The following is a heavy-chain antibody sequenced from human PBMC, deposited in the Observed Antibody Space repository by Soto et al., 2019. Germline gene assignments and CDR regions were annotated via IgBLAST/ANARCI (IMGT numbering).Heavy chain of an antibody. CDR3: GRPGGGATGKILYNAMDV. CDR1: GYTFTTYA. CDR2: INAANGNT. J-gene: IGHJ6*02. Sequence: ASVKVSCKASGYTFTTYALHWVRQARGERLEWMGWINAANGNTKYSKKFQGRVTITRDTSASTTYMELSSLRSEDTAVYYCGRPGGGATGKILYNAMDVWGQGTRVTVSS. D-gene: IGHD5-12*01. V-gene: IGHV1-3*01.